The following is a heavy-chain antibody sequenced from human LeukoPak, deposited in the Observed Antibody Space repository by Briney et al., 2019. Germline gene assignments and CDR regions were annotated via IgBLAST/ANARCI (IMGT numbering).Heavy chain of an antibody. CDR2: INQSGST. D-gene: IGHD1-26*01. Sequence: RTSETLSLTCAVYGGSFSGYNWNWIRQPPGKGLEWIGEINQSGSTNYNPSLKSRVTISVDTSKNQFSLRLSSVTAADTAVYYCAREWGHGDFDYWGQGTLVTVSS. CDR1: GGSFSGYN. J-gene: IGHJ4*02. V-gene: IGHV4-34*01. CDR3: AREWGHGDFDY.